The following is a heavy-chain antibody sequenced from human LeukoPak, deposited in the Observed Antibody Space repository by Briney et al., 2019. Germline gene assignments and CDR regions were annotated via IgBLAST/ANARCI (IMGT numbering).Heavy chain of an antibody. CDR1: GFTFNSYG. V-gene: IGHV3-30*03. Sequence: PGGSLRLSCAASGFTFNSYGMHWVRQAPGKGLEWVAVISYDGNDKFYRDSVKGRFTISRDNSKNTLYLQMNSLRAEDTAVYYCARVVRYSSGPLTDLFPYSFDYWGQGTLVTVSS. J-gene: IGHJ4*02. CDR2: ISYDGNDK. D-gene: IGHD6-19*01. CDR3: ARVVRYSSGPLTDLFPYSFDY.